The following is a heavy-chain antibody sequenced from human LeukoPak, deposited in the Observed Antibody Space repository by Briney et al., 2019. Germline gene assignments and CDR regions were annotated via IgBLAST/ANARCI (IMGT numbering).Heavy chain of an antibody. D-gene: IGHD1-1*01. J-gene: IGHJ4*02. CDR2: ISWNSGSI. Sequence: GGSLRLSCAASGFTFDDYAMHWVRQAPGKGLEWVSGISWNSGSIGYADSVKGRFTISRDNAKNSLYLQMNSLRAEDTALYYRAKAFWNDALDYWGQGTLVTVSS. CDR1: GFTFDDYA. CDR3: AKAFWNDALDY. V-gene: IGHV3-9*01.